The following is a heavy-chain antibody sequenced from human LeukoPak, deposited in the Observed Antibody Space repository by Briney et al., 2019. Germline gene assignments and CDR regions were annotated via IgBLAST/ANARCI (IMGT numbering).Heavy chain of an antibody. CDR1: DDSINSDAYY. Sequence: PSETLSLTCTVSDDSINSDAYYWSWIRQPPGKGLEWIGYIFYSGSTYYNPSLKSRVAISLDTSKNQFSLRLSSVTAADTAVYYCARVAGGFFVYWGQGTLVTVSS. V-gene: IGHV4-30-4*08. CDR2: IFYSGST. D-gene: IGHD3-3*01. CDR3: ARVAGGFFVY. J-gene: IGHJ4*02.